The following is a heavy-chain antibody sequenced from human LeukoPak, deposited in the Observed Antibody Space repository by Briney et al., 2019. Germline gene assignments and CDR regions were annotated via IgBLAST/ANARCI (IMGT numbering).Heavy chain of an antibody. V-gene: IGHV1-2*02. Sequence: GASVKVSCKASGYTFTGYYMHWVRQAPGQGLEWMGWINPNSGGTNYAQKFQGRVTMTRDTSISTAYMELSRLRSDDTAVYYCARVNPRGNYWVGPVYWGQGTLVTVSS. CDR2: INPNSGGT. J-gene: IGHJ4*02. CDR1: GYTFTGYY. CDR3: ARVNPRGNYWVGPVY. D-gene: IGHD1-26*01.